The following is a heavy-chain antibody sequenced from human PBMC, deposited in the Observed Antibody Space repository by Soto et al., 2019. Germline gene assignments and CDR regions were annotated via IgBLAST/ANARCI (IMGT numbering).Heavy chain of an antibody. J-gene: IGHJ5*02. V-gene: IGHV1-18*01. CDR3: GRSWELLKVWFDP. Sequence: ASVKVSCKASGYTFTNYGINWVRQAPGQGLEWMGWISAYNGNTNYAQKLQGRVTMTTDTSTSTAYMELTSLRSDDTAVYYCGRSWELLKVWFDPWGQGTLVTVSS. CDR1: GYTFTNYG. D-gene: IGHD1-26*01. CDR2: ISAYNGNT.